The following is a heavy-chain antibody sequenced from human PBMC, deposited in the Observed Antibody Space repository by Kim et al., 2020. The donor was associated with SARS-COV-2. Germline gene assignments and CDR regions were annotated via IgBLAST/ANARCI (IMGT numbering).Heavy chain of an antibody. CDR2: IKQDGSEK. CDR3: ASLVAVPFWAEEVYFDY. CDR1: GFTFSSYW. J-gene: IGHJ4*02. V-gene: IGHV3-7*01. D-gene: IGHD3-3*01. Sequence: GGSLRLSCAASGFTFSSYWMSWVRQAPGKGLEWVANIKQDGSEKYYVDSVKGRFTISRDNAKNSLYLQMNSLRAEDTAVYYCASLVAVPFWAEEVYFDYWGQGTLVTVSS.